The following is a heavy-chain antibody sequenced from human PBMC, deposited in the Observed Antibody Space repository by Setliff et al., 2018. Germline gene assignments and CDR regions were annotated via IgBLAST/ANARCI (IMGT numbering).Heavy chain of an antibody. CDR3: ARQAIFGSDAFDI. CDR2: IYPGDSDT. D-gene: IGHD3-3*01. J-gene: IGHJ3*02. V-gene: IGHV5-51*01. Sequence: GASLKISCKGSGYSFTSYWIGWVRQMPGKGLEWMGIIYPGDSDTRYSPSFQGQVTISADKSISTAYLQWSSLKASDTAMYYCARQAIFGSDAFDIWGQGTMVTVSS. CDR1: GYSFTSYW.